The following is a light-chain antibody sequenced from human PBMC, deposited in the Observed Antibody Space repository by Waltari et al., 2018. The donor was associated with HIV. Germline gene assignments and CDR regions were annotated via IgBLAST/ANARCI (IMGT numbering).Light chain of an antibody. Sequence: EVLMTQSPATLSVSPGERANLSCRASQSISTNLAWYQQRLGQAPRLLIIHATTRAKGFPARFSGSGSGAEFTLTINRLQSDDSAVYYCQQYNNLPPTFGGGTKVEIK. J-gene: IGKJ4*01. V-gene: IGKV3-15*01. CDR1: QSISTN. CDR3: QQYNNLPPT. CDR2: HAT.